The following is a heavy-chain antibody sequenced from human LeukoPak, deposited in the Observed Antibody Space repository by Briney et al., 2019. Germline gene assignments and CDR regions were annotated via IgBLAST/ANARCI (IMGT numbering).Heavy chain of an antibody. D-gene: IGHD2-2*02. J-gene: IGHJ4*02. CDR3: ARGGYCSSTSCYTEDFDY. CDR1: GFTFSSYS. Sequence: PGGSLRLSCAASGFTFSSYSMNWVRQAPGKGLEWVSYISTSTIYYARSVKGRFTISRDNAKNSLYLQINSLRAEDTAVYYCARGGYCSSTSCYTEDFDYWGQGTLVTVSS. V-gene: IGHV3-48*01. CDR2: ISTSTI.